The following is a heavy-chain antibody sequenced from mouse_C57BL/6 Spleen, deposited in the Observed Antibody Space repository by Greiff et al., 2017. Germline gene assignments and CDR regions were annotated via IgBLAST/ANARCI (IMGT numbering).Heavy chain of an antibody. V-gene: IGHV1-55*01. CDR1: GYTFTSYG. CDR3: ARSHCYGGSCGYCDD. Sequence: VQVLQSGAELVKPGASVKMSCTASGYTFTSYGITWVKQRPGQGLEWVGDIYPGSGCTYYHEKFKSKATLTVDTTDRTACMQLRSLTSEDSAVYYCARSHCYGGSCGYCDDWGTGTTVTVSS. D-gene: IGHD1-1*01. CDR2: IYPGSGCT. J-gene: IGHJ1*03.